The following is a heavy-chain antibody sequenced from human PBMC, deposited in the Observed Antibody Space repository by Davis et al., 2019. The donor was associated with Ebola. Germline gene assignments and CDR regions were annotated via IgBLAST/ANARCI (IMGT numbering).Heavy chain of an antibody. CDR1: GGSFSGYY. CDR2: INHSGST. V-gene: IGHV4-34*01. Sequence: PSETLSLTCAVYGGSFSGYYWSWIRQPPGKGLEWIGEINHSGSTNYNPSLKSRVTISVDTSKNQFSLKLSSVTAADTAVYYCARVRDSSALSGMDVWGKGTTVTVSS. CDR3: ARVRDSSALSGMDV. D-gene: IGHD6-25*01. J-gene: IGHJ6*04.